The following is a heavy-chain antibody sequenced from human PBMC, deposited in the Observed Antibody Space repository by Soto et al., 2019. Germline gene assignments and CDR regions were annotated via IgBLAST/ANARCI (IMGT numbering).Heavy chain of an antibody. J-gene: IGHJ6*02. CDR1: GGTFSSYA. CDR2: IIPIFGTA. D-gene: IGHD3-3*01. V-gene: IGHV1-69*13. Sequence: SVKVSCKASGGTFSSYAISWVRQAPGQGLEWMGGIIPIFGTANYAQKFQGRVTITADESTSTAYMELSSLRSEDTAVYYCASSTPKRRITIFAVVIIGPSIYCYYGMDVCGQGTTVTVSS. CDR3: ASSTPKRRITIFAVVIIGPSIYCYYGMDV.